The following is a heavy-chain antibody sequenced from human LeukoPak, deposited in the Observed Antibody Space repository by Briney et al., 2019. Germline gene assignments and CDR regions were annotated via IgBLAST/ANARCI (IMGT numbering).Heavy chain of an antibody. CDR1: GFTFSDYY. CDR2: ISSSSSYT. D-gene: IGHD3-9*01. Sequence: GGSLRLSCAASGFTFSDYYMSWIRQAPGKGLEWVSYISSSSSYTNYADSVKGRFTISRDNAKNSLYLQMNSLRAEDTAVYYCAGDRRYDILTGYYDYWGQGTLVTVFS. CDR3: AGDRRYDILTGYYDY. J-gene: IGHJ4*02. V-gene: IGHV3-11*06.